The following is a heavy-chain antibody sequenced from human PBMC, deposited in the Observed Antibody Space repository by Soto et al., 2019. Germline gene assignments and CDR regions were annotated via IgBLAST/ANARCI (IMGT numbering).Heavy chain of an antibody. Sequence: QVQLQESGPGLVKPSQTLSLTCTVSGGSISSGGYYWSWIRQHPGKGLEWIGYIYYSGSTYYNPSLKSRVTISVDTSKNRFSLKLRSVTAAGTAVYYWARGGDWGWGRGGRYFDLWGRGTLVTVSS. CDR2: IYYSGST. V-gene: IGHV4-31*03. D-gene: IGHD3-16*01. J-gene: IGHJ2*01. CDR1: GGSISSGGYY. CDR3: ARGGDWGWGRGGRYFDL.